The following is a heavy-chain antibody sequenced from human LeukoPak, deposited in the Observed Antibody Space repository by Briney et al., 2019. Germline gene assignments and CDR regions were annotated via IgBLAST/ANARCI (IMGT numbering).Heavy chain of an antibody. CDR3: ARDDCSGGSCYLVRGMDV. CDR1: GFTFSSYA. CDR2: IPYDGSNK. V-gene: IGHV3-30-3*01. J-gene: IGHJ6*02. Sequence: PGGSLRLSCAASGFTFSSYAMHWVRQAPGKGLEWVAVIPYDGSNKYYADSVKGRFTISRDNSKNTLYLQMNSLRAEDTAVYYRARDDCSGGSCYLVRGMDVWGQGTTITVSS. D-gene: IGHD2-15*01.